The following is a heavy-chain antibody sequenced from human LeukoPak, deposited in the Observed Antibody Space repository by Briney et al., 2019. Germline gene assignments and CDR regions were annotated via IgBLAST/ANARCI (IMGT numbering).Heavy chain of an antibody. D-gene: IGHD6-19*01. CDR2: ISYDGSNK. CDR1: GFTSSSYG. CDR3: AKDPQWLVLMGGFDY. V-gene: IGHV3-30*18. Sequence: PGGSLRLSCAASGFTSSSYGMHWVRQAPGKGLEWVAVISYDGSNKYYADSVKGRFTISRDNSKNTLYLQMNSLRAEDTAVYYCAKDPQWLVLMGGFDYWGQGTLVTVSS. J-gene: IGHJ4*02.